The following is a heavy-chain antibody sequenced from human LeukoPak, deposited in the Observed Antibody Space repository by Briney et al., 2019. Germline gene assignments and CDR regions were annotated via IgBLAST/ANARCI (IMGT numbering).Heavy chain of an antibody. CDR2: ISSSSSTI. V-gene: IGHV3-48*02. Sequence: GGSLRLSCAASGFTFSSYSMNWVRQAPGKGLEWVSYISSSSSTIYCADSVKGRFTISRDNAKNSLYLQMNSLRDEDTAVYYCARDSPREVGIYFDYWGQGTLVTVSS. CDR3: ARDSPREVGIYFDY. D-gene: IGHD2-21*01. J-gene: IGHJ4*02. CDR1: GFTFSSYS.